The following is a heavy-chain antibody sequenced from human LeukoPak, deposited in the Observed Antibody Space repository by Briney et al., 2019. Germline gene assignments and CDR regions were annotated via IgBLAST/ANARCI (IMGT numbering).Heavy chain of an antibody. CDR2: ISSNGGST. Sequence: GGSLRLSCSASGFTFSSYAMHWVRQAPGKGLEYVSTISSNGGSTYYADSVKGRFTISRDNSKNTLYLQMSSLRVVDTAVYYCVKGLAAAGTNYWGQGTLVTVSS. V-gene: IGHV3-64D*09. CDR1: GFTFSSYA. J-gene: IGHJ4*02. D-gene: IGHD6-13*01. CDR3: VKGLAAAGTNY.